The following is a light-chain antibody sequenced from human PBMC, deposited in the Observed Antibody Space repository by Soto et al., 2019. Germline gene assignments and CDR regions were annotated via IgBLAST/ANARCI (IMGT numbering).Light chain of an antibody. V-gene: IGKV1-17*01. CDR3: KQYNSYWT. CDR2: AAS. Sequence: DIQMTQSPYSLSASVGDRVTITFRASQGIRNDLGWYQQKPGKAPKLLIYAASTLQSGVPSRFSGSGSGTDFTLTISSLQPDDFATYYCKQYNSYWTCGKGTKVDIK. J-gene: IGKJ1*01. CDR1: QGIRND.